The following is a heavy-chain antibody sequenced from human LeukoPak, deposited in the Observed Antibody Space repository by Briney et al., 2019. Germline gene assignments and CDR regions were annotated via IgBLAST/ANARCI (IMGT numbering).Heavy chain of an antibody. CDR3: ARGYQLLPRPEYFDY. CDR2: IYYSGST. J-gene: IGHJ4*02. D-gene: IGHD2-2*01. CDR1: GGSISSGGYY. Sequence: SQTLSLTCTVSGGSISSGGYYWSWIRQHPGKGLEWIGYIYYSGSTYYNPSLKSRVTISVDTSKNQFSLKLSSVTAADTAVYYCARGYQLLPRPEYFDYWGQGTLVTVSS. V-gene: IGHV4-31*03.